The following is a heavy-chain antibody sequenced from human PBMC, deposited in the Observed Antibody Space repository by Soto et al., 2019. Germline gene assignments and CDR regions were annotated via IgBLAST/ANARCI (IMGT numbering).Heavy chain of an antibody. CDR2: INPDNGNT. CDR3: AKEGGP. J-gene: IGHJ5*02. Sequence: QVQLVQSGAEVRKTGASVKISCKTSGYNFITYAVNWVRQAPGQRFEWMGWINPDNGNTKYSQKFQGRVTMTRDTYASTVYMELRSLRSEDTAVYYCAKEGGPWGQGTQVTASS. CDR1: GYNFITYA. D-gene: IGHD3-16*01. V-gene: IGHV1-3*01.